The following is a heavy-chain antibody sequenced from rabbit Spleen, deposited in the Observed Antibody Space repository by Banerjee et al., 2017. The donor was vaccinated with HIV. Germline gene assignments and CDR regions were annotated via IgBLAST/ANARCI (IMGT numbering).Heavy chain of an antibody. CDR2: IEAGSSGTT. Sequence: QQQLEESGGGLVKPGGTLTLTCKASGIDFSSDSYMCWVRQAPGKGLEWIACIEAGSSGTTFSASWAKGRFTISRSSSTTVTLQMTSLTAADTATYFCARGYTDYATSRLDLWGQGTLVTVS. CDR1: GIDFSSDSY. CDR3: ARGYTDYATSRLDL. D-gene: IGHD6-1*01. V-gene: IGHV1S45*01. J-gene: IGHJ3*01.